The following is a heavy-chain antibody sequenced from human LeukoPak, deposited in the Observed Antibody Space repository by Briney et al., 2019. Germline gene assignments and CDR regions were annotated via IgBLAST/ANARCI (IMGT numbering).Heavy chain of an antibody. CDR1: GGSISSSSYY. CDR2: IYYSGST. D-gene: IGHD5-18*01. Sequence: SETLSLTCTVSGGSISSSSYYWGWIRQPPGKGLEWIGSIYYSGSTYYNPSLKSRVTISVDTSKNQFSLKLSSVTAADTAVYYCATKDKDSYGPEDAFDIWGQGTMVTVSS. CDR3: ATKDKDSYGPEDAFDI. V-gene: IGHV4-39*07. J-gene: IGHJ3*02.